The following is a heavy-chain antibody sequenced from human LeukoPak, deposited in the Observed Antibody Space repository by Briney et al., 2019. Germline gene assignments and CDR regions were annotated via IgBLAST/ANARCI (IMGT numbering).Heavy chain of an antibody. Sequence: PSETLSLTCTVSGGSISSYYWSWVRQPAGKGLEWIGHIYTTGSTNYNPSLKRRVTMSVDTSKNQFSLKLSSVTAADTALYYCARDPIHSVAGTGDYWGQGTLVTVSS. CDR3: ARDPIHSVAGTGDY. V-gene: IGHV4-4*07. J-gene: IGHJ4*02. CDR2: IYTTGST. D-gene: IGHD6-19*01. CDR1: GGSISSYY.